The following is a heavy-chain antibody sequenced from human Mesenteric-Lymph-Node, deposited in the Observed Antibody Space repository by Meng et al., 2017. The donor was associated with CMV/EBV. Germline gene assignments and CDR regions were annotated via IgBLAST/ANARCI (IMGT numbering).Heavy chain of an antibody. CDR2: LSGTGGGSI. CDR1: GFTFSTYA. Sequence: GESLKISCAASGFTFSTYAMSWVRQAPGKGLEWVSSLSGTGGGSIYYADSVKSRFTISRDNPRNTLYLEMNSLRADDTAVYFCAKSTLNTWSPFDSWGQGTPVTVSS. J-gene: IGHJ4*02. V-gene: IGHV3-23*01. D-gene: IGHD2-8*02. CDR3: AKSTLNTWSPFDS.